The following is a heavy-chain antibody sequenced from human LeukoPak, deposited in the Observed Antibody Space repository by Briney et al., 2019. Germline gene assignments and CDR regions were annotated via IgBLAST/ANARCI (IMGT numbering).Heavy chain of an antibody. D-gene: IGHD2-8*02. CDR1: GFTVSSNY. V-gene: IGHV3-66*01. Sequence: GGSLRLSCAASGFTVSSNYMSWVRQAPGKGLEWVSFMYRGARTYYADSVKDRFTMSRDDMERTVYLQMDSLRAEDTAVYYCASSHCTAGSCNWFDPWGQGTLVTVSS. J-gene: IGHJ5*02. CDR3: ASSHCTAGSCNWFDP. CDR2: MYRGART.